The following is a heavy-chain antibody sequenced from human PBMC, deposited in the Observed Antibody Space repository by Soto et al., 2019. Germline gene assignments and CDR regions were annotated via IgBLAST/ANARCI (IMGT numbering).Heavy chain of an antibody. CDR1: GYTFTGYY. Sequence: ASVKGSCKTSGYTFTGYYIHWVRQAPGQGLEWMGWINPNSGGTNFAQKFQGRVTMTRDTSISTAYMELSRLRSDDTAVYYCARALQYYYYGMDVWGQGTTVTVSS. J-gene: IGHJ6*02. D-gene: IGHD4-4*01. V-gene: IGHV1-2*02. CDR2: INPNSGGT. CDR3: ARALQYYYYGMDV.